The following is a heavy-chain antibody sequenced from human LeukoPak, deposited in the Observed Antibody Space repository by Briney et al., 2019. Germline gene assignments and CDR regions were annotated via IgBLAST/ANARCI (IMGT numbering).Heavy chain of an antibody. CDR1: GFTFNSYV. J-gene: IGHJ4*02. Sequence: GRSLRLSCAASGFTFNSYVVHWVRQAPGKGLEWGAVVSYDGSIKYYADSVKGRFTLSRDNSKNTLYLQMNSLIPADTAVYYCARAAYSSTWLLTHWGQGTLVTVSS. CDR3: ARAAYSSTWLLTH. CDR2: VSYDGSIK. D-gene: IGHD6-13*01. V-gene: IGHV3-30-3*01.